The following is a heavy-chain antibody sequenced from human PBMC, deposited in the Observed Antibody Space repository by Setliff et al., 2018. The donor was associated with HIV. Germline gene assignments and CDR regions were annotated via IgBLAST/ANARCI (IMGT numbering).Heavy chain of an antibody. J-gene: IGHJ4*02. V-gene: IGHV4-39*01. D-gene: IGHD2-2*01. CDR2: IYYSGNS. Sequence: SETLSLTCTVSGGSISSSSYYWGWIRQPPGKGLEWIGTIYYSGNSFYNPSLKSRVTISVDTSKNQFSLKLRSVTAADTALYYCASPGGYCSSTSCHSFDYWGQGTLVTV. CDR1: GGSISSSSYY. CDR3: ASPGGYCSSTSCHSFDY.